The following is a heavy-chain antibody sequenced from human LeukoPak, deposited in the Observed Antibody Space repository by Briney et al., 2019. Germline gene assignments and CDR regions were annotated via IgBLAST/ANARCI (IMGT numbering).Heavy chain of an antibody. CDR3: AREEVVPAAMIDY. D-gene: IGHD2-2*01. J-gene: IGHJ4*02. Sequence: GRSLRLSCAASGFTFSSYAMHWVRQAPGKGLEWVAVISYDGSNKYYADSVKGRFTISRGNSKNTLYLQMNSLRAEDTAVYYCAREEVVPAAMIDYWGQGTLVTVSS. CDR2: ISYDGSNK. V-gene: IGHV3-30*04. CDR1: GFTFSSYA.